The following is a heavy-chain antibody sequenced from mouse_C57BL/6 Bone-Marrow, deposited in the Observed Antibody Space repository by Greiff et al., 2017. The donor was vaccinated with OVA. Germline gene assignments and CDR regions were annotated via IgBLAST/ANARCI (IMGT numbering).Heavy chain of an antibody. D-gene: IGHD3-2*02. V-gene: IGHV1-72*01. CDR1: GYTFTSYW. CDR2: IDPNSGGT. Sequence: QVQLQQPGAELVKPGASVKLSCKASGYTFTSYWMHWVKQRPGRGLEWIGRIDPNSGGTKYNEKFKSKATLTVDKPSSTAYMQLSSLTSEDSAVYYCARAGGRRLRTCYAMDYWGQGTSVTVSS. J-gene: IGHJ4*01. CDR3: ARAGGRRLRTCYAMDY.